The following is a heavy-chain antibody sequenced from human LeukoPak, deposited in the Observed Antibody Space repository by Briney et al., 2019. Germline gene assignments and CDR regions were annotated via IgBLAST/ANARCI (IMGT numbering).Heavy chain of an antibody. CDR3: TTDLGPGDYYYGMDV. V-gene: IGHV3-48*01. J-gene: IGHJ6*02. Sequence: PGGSLRLSCVASGPTVSSYSMNWVRQAPGKGLEWVSYISSSSSTIYYADSVKGRFTISRDNAKNSLDLQMNSLKTEVTAVYYCTTDLGPGDYYYGMDVWGQGTTVTVSS. CDR1: GPTVSSYS. D-gene: IGHD3-10*01. CDR2: ISSSSSTI.